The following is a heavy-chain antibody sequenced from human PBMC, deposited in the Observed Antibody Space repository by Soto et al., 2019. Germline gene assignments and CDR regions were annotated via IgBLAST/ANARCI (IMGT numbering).Heavy chain of an antibody. CDR3: ARLRGRGRDWFDP. Sequence: PSETLSLTCTVSGGSISSYYWSWIRQPPGKGLEWIGYIYYSGSTNYNPSLKSRVTISVDTSKNQFSLKLSSVTAVDTAVYYCARLRGRGRDWFDPWGQGTLVTVS. CDR2: IYYSGST. D-gene: IGHD3-16*01. J-gene: IGHJ5*02. CDR1: GGSISSYY. V-gene: IGHV4-59*01.